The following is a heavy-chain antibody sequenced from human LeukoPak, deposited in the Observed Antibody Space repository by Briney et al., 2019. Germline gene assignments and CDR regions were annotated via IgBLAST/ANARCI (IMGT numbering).Heavy chain of an antibody. V-gene: IGHV1-8*01. Sequence: GASVKVSCKASGCTFTSYDINWVRQATGQGLEWMGWMNPNSGNTGYAQKFQGRVTMTRNTSISTAYMELSSLRSEDTAVYYCASRQWLVRAGMIDYWGQGTLVTVSS. CDR2: MNPNSGNT. CDR1: GCTFTSYD. D-gene: IGHD6-19*01. CDR3: ASRQWLVRAGMIDY. J-gene: IGHJ4*02.